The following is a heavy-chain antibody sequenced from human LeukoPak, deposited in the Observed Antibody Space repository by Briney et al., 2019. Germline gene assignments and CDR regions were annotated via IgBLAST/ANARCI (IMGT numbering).Heavy chain of an antibody. J-gene: IGHJ5*02. CDR2: INHSGST. V-gene: IGHV4-34*01. CDR1: GGSISSYY. D-gene: IGHD2-21*02. Sequence: KSSETLSLTCTVSGGSISSYYWSWIRQPPGKGLEWIGEINHSGSTNYNPSLKSRVTVSVDTSKNQFSLKLSSVTAADTAVYYCARHLSHDSPWGQGTLVTVSS. CDR3: ARHLSHDSP.